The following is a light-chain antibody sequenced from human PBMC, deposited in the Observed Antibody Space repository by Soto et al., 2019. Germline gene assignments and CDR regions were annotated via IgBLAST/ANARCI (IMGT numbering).Light chain of an antibody. Sequence: QSVLTQPPSVSAAPGQKVTISCSGSSSNIGNNYVSWYQQLPGTAPKLLIYDNDKRPSGIPDRFSGSRSGTSGTLGITGLQTGDEADYYCGTWDSSLSVVIFGGGTKVPS. V-gene: IGLV1-51*01. J-gene: IGLJ2*01. CDR2: DND. CDR3: GTWDSSLSVVI. CDR1: SSNIGNNY.